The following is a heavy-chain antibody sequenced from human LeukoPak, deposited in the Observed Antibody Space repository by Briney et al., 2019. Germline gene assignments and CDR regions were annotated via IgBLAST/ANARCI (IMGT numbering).Heavy chain of an antibody. CDR1: GFTFSNFA. CDR2: IKEDGTET. J-gene: IGHJ4*02. V-gene: IGHV3-7*05. Sequence: GGSLRLSCAAPGFTFSNFAMSWVRQAPGKGLEWVANIKEDGTETYYVDSVKGRFTISRDNARRSLYLQMNSMRFEDTAVYYCARDGPRSGESSYDYWGQGTLVTVSS. D-gene: IGHD6-13*01. CDR3: ARDGPRSGESSYDY.